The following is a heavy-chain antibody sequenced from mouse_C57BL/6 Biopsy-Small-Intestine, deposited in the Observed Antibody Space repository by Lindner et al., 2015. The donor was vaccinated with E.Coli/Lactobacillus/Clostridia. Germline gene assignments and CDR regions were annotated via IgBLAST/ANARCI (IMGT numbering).Heavy chain of an antibody. CDR2: INPNSGVT. CDR1: GYTFTRYF. CDR3: VRRFDDPRGFTKFDL. J-gene: IGHJ1*01. V-gene: IGHV1-72*04. Sequence: SVKVSCKASGYTFTRYFMHWVRQAPGQGLEWMGWINPNSGVTDYAHKFQGRVTLTRDTSINTVFMELNSLRSDDTAVYFCVRRFDDPRGFTKFDLWGRGTLVTVSS. D-gene: IGHD1-1*02.